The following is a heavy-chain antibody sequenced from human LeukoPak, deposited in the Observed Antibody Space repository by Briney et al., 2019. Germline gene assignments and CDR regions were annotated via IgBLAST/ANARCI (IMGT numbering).Heavy chain of an antibody. CDR2: IIPIFGTA. CDR1: GGTFSSYA. Sequence: SVKVSCKASGGTFSSYAISWVRQAPGQGLEWMGGIIPIFGTANYAQKFQGRVTITADESTSTAYIELSSLRSEDTAVYYCARGHYSSGWYPYWFDPWGQGTLVTVSS. D-gene: IGHD6-19*01. V-gene: IGHV1-69*01. CDR3: ARGHYSSGWYPYWFDP. J-gene: IGHJ5*02.